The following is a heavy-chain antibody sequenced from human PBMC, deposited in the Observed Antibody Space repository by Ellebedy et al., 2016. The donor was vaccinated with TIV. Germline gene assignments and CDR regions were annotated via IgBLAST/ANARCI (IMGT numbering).Heavy chain of an antibody. Sequence: MPSETLSLTCALSGGSLGHYFWTWIRQPPGRGLDWIAQIDHQGRIKYKPSLDSRSTISEDTSKTHFSLRLRSVTAAETAVYYCARGNHHTSFFDNWGQGTLVTVSS. CDR3: ARGNHHTSFFDN. CDR1: GGSLGHYF. J-gene: IGHJ4*02. V-gene: IGHV4-34*01. D-gene: IGHD1-14*01. CDR2: IDHQGRI.